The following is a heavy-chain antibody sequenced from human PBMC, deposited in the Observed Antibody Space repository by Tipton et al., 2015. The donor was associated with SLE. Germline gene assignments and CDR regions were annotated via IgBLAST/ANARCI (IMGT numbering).Heavy chain of an antibody. J-gene: IGHJ4*02. CDR2: IYSSEST. CDR1: GGSISSGGYS. D-gene: IGHD3-22*01. Sequence: PGLVKPSETLSLTCTVSGGSISSGGYSWSWIRQHPGKGLEWIGYIYSSESTYYNPSLRSRVTISVDTSKNHFSLKLRSVTAADTAVYYCASADYYESRQFDNWGQGTLVTVSS. V-gene: IGHV4-31*03. CDR3: ASADYYESRQFDN.